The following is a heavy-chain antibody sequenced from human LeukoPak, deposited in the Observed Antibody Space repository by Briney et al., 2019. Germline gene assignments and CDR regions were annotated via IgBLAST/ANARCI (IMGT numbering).Heavy chain of an antibody. CDR2: ISSSGSTI. D-gene: IGHD3-10*02. J-gene: IGHJ6*04. V-gene: IGHV3-48*04. CDR1: GFTFSKHS. CDR3: AELGITMIGGV. Sequence: GGSLRLSCAASGFTFSKHSMNWVRQAPGKGLEWVSYISSSGSTIYYADSVKGRFTISRDNAKNSLYLQMNSLRAEDTAVYYCAELGITMIGGVWGKGTTVTISS.